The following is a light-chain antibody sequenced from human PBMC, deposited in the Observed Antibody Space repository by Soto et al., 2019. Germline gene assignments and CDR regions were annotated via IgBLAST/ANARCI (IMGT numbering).Light chain of an antibody. CDR3: ASYTTSNTLPYV. CDR2: DVN. V-gene: IGLV2-14*03. CDR1: SSDVGRYNF. Sequence: QSALTQPASVSGSPGQSLTISCTGTSSDVGRYNFVSWYQQYPGKAPKLILYDVNNRPSGVSNRFSGSKSADTASLTISGLQAEDEAEYFCASYTTSNTLPYVFGTGTKSPS. J-gene: IGLJ1*01.